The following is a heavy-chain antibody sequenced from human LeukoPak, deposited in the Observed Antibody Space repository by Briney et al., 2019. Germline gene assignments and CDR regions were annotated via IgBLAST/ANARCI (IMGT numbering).Heavy chain of an antibody. V-gene: IGHV4-34*01. CDR3: ARAPGLDYYDSSGSGLDY. J-gene: IGHJ4*02. CDR2: INHSGST. CDR1: GGSFSGYY. Sequence: SETLSLTCAVYGGSFSGYYWSWIRQPPGKGLEWIGEINHSGSTNYNPSLKSRVTISVDTSKNQFSLKLSSVTAADTAVYYCARAPGLDYYDSSGSGLDYWGQGTLVTVSS. D-gene: IGHD3-22*01.